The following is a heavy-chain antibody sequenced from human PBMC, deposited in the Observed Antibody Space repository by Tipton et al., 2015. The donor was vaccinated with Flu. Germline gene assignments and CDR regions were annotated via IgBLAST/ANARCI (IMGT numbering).Heavy chain of an antibody. D-gene: IGHD6-19*01. CDR3: AKVIPELVAGLDY. V-gene: IGHV3-23*01. CDR1: GFTFSRYA. J-gene: IGHJ4*02. Sequence: LSLTCAASGFTFSRYAMSWVRQAPGKGLEWVSAVSGGGGTRYFADSVKGRFTISRDNFKNTLYLQMNSVRAEDTAVYYCAKVIPELVAGLDYWGQGTLVTVSS. CDR2: VSGGGGTR.